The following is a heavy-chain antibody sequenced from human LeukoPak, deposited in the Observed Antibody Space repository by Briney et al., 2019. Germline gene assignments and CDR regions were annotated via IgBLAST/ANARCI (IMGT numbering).Heavy chain of an antibody. Sequence: SETLSLTCAVYGGSFSGYYWSWIRQPPGKGLEWIGEINHSGSTNYNPSLKSRVTISVDTSKNQFSLKLSSVTAADTAVYHCASKLDTAMVYDYWGQGTLVTVSS. CDR3: ASKLDTAMVYDY. CDR2: INHSGST. D-gene: IGHD5-18*01. V-gene: IGHV4-34*01. J-gene: IGHJ4*02. CDR1: GGSFSGYY.